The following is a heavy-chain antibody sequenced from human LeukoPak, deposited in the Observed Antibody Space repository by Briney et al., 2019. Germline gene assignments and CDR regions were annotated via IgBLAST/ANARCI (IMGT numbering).Heavy chain of an antibody. CDR2: INPSGGST. CDR3: VIMITFGSVY. D-gene: IGHD3-16*01. V-gene: IGHV1-46*01. J-gene: IGHJ4*02. Sequence: GASVKVSCKASGYTFTSYYMHWVRQAPGQGLEWMGIINPSGGSTSYAQKFQGRVTITADESTSTAYMELSSLRSEDTAVYYCVIMITFGSVYWGQGTLVTVSS. CDR1: GYTFTSYY.